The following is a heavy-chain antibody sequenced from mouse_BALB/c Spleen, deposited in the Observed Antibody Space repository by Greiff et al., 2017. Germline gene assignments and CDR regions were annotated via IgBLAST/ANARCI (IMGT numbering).Heavy chain of an antibody. CDR3: ASGSTMITTGFDY. CDR2: ISYSGST. D-gene: IGHD2-4*01. Sequence: VQLKESGPSLVKPSQTLSLTCSVTGDSITSGYWNWIRKFPGNKLEYMGYISYSGSTYYNPSLKSRISITRDTSKNQYYLQLNSVTTEDTATYYCASGSTMITTGFDYWGQGTTLTVSS. J-gene: IGHJ2*01. CDR1: GDSITSGY. V-gene: IGHV3-8*02.